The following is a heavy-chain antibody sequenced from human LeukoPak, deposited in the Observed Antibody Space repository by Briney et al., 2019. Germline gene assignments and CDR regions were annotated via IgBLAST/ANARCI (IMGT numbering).Heavy chain of an antibody. D-gene: IGHD3-22*01. V-gene: IGHV3-30*18. Sequence: PGRSLRLSCAASGFTFSSYGMHWVRQAPGKGLEWVAVISYDGSNKYYADSVKGRFTISRDNSKNTLYLQMNSLRAEDTAVYYCAKDPFDYYDSSGYYFDYWDQGTLVTVSS. CDR1: GFTFSSYG. CDR3: AKDPFDYYDSSGYYFDY. J-gene: IGHJ4*02. CDR2: ISYDGSNK.